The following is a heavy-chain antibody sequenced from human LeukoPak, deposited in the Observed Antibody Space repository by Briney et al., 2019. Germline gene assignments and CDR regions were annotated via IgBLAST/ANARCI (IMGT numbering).Heavy chain of an antibody. Sequence: SETLSLTCAVSGGSISSTTSYWGWIRQPPGKGLEWIGYIYYSGSTNYNPSLKSRVTISVDTSKNQFSLKLSSVTAADTAVYYCARSVIVVVPAAMSYGMDVWGQGTTVTVSS. J-gene: IGHJ6*02. D-gene: IGHD2-2*01. V-gene: IGHV4-61*05. CDR2: IYYSGST. CDR1: GGSISSTTSY. CDR3: ARSVIVVVPAAMSYGMDV.